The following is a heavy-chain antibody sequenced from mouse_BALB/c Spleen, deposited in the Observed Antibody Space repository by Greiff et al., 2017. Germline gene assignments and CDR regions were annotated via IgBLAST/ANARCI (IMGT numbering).Heavy chain of an antibody. CDR3: NAWTTVVVDY. J-gene: IGHJ2*01. CDR2: IDPENGYT. Sequence: VQLQQSGAELVRSGASVKLSCTASGFNIKDYYMHWVKQRPEQGLEWIGWIDPENGYTEYAPKFQGKATMTADTSSNTAYLQLSSLTSEDTAVYYCNAWTTVVVDYWGQGTTLTVSS. D-gene: IGHD1-1*01. CDR1: GFNIKDYY. V-gene: IGHV14-4*02.